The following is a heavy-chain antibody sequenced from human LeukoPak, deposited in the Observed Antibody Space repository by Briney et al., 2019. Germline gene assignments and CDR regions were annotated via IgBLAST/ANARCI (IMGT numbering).Heavy chain of an antibody. V-gene: IGHV3-21*01. CDR2: ISSSSSYI. CDR3: ARWGSSSWSYFDY. Sequence: GGSLRLSCAASGFTFSSYSMNWVRQAPGKGLEWVSSISSSSSYIYYADSVKGRFTIPRDNAKNSLYLQMNSLRAEDTAVYYCARWGSSSWSYFDYWGQGTLVTVSS. J-gene: IGHJ4*02. CDR1: GFTFSSYS. D-gene: IGHD6-13*01.